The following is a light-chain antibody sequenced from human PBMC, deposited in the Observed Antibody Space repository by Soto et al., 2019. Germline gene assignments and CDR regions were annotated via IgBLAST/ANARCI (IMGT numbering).Light chain of an antibody. Sequence: IQVTQSPSYLSASVGDSVTITCRASQSIRTWLAWYQQKPGTAPKLLIYKASTLDSGVPSRFSGSGSGTEFTLTISSLQPDDFATYYCQQYNSYPLTFGQGTKVDIK. CDR2: KAS. CDR3: QQYNSYPLT. CDR1: QSIRTW. V-gene: IGKV1-5*03. J-gene: IGKJ1*01.